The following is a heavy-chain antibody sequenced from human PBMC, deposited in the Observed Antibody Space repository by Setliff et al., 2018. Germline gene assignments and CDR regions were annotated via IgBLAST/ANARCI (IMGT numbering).Heavy chain of an antibody. CDR3: TRDPPGSGWSFDY. V-gene: IGHV3-30*02. Sequence: GESLKISCATSGFTFSSYAMHWVRQAPGKGLEWVAQVWFDGSNKYYADSVRGRFTISRDKSENTLYLQMNSLRAEDTALYYCTRDPPGSGWSFDYWGQGALVTVSS. CDR1: GFTFSSYA. J-gene: IGHJ4*02. CDR2: VWFDGSNK. D-gene: IGHD6-19*01.